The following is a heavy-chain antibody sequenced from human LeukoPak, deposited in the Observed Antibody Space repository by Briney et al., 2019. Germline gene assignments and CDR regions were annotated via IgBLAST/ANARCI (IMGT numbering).Heavy chain of an antibody. J-gene: IGHJ6*03. CDR2: IHYTGST. V-gene: IGHV4-34*01. CDR3: GXXXXXXYXYXXXDV. CDR1: GGSFSGYY. Sequence: XXVYGGSFSGYYWSWIRQPPGKGLEWIGSIHYTGSTYHNPSLKSRVTISVDTSKNKFSLKLSSVTAADTALYYCGXXXXXXYXYXXXDVWGKGTXVTVSS.